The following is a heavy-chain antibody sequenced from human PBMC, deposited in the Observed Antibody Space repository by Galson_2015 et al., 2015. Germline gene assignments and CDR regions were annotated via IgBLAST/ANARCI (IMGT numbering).Heavy chain of an antibody. J-gene: IGHJ4*02. CDR3: ASPLRISR. V-gene: IGHV4-34*01. CDR1: GGSFSGYY. D-gene: IGHD1-14*01. Sequence: ETLSLTCAVYGGSFSGYYWSWIRQPPGKGLEWIGEINHSGSTNYNPSLKSRVTISVDTSKNQFSLKLSSVTAADTAVYYCASPLRISRWGQGTLVTVSS. CDR2: INHSGST.